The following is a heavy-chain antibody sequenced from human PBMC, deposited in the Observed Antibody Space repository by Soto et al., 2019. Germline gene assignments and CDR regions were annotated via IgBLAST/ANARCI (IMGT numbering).Heavy chain of an antibody. CDR1: GYTFRSHW. V-gene: IGHV3-74*01. Sequence: PGESLKISCAGSGYTFRSHWMHWVRQAPGKGLVWVSRINSDGSTTSYADSVKGRFTISRDNAKNTLYLQMNSLRAEDTAVYYCARGPPQDSVNYYPWDYWGQGTLVTVSS. CDR3: ARGPPQDSVNYYPWDY. CDR2: INSDGSTT. J-gene: IGHJ4*02. D-gene: IGHD1-26*01.